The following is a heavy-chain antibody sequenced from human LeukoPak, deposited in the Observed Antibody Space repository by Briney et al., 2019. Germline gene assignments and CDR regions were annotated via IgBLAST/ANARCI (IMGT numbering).Heavy chain of an antibody. Sequence: ASVKVSCKASGYTFTSYGISWVRQAPGQRLEWMGWISAYNGNTNYAQKVQGRVTMTTDTSTSTAYMELRSLRSDDTAVYYCARDPTRYCSGGSCAILDYWGQGTLVTVSS. CDR1: GYTFTSYG. CDR3: ARDPTRYCSGGSCAILDY. V-gene: IGHV1-18*01. J-gene: IGHJ4*02. CDR2: ISAYNGNT. D-gene: IGHD2-15*01.